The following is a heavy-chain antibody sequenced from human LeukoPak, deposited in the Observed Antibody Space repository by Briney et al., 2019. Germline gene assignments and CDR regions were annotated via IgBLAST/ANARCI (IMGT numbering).Heavy chain of an antibody. V-gene: IGHV1-18*01. CDR2: ISAYNGNT. Sequence: ASVKVSCKASGYTFTSYGISWVRQAPGQGVEWMGWISAYNGNTNYAQKLQGRVTMTTDTSTSTAYMELRSLRSDDTAVYYCARSHDYGDLPYYYYMDVWGKGTTVTVSS. J-gene: IGHJ6*03. D-gene: IGHD4-17*01. CDR1: GYTFTSYG. CDR3: ARSHDYGDLPYYYYMDV.